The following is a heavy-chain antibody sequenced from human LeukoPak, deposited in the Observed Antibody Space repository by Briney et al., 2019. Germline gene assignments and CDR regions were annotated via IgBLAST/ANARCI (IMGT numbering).Heavy chain of an antibody. Sequence: ASVKVSCKASGYTFTSYGISWVRQAPGQGLEWMGCISAYNGNTNYAQKLQGRVTMTTDTSTSTAYMELRSLRSDDTAVYYCARDILTGYYAQLGYFQHWGQGTLVTVSS. V-gene: IGHV1-18*01. D-gene: IGHD3-9*01. CDR2: ISAYNGNT. CDR3: ARDILTGYYAQLGYFQH. J-gene: IGHJ1*01. CDR1: GYTFTSYG.